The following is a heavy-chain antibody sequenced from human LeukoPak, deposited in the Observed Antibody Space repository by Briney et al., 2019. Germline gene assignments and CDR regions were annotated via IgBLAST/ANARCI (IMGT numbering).Heavy chain of an antibody. V-gene: IGHV3-30*18. D-gene: IGHD1-26*01. CDR2: ISYDGSNK. Sequence: PGGSLRLSCAASGFTFSSYGMHWVRQAPGKGLEWVAVISYDGSNKYYADSVKGRFTISRDNSKNTLYLQMNSLRAEDTAVYYCAKDRRELLYYFDYRAREPWSPSPQ. CDR3: AKDRRELLYYFDY. J-gene: IGHJ4*02. CDR1: GFTFSSYG.